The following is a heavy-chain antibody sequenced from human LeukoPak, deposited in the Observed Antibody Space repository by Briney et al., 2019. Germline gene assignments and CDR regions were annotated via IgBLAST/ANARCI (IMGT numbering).Heavy chain of an antibody. CDR1: GGSISSYY. CDR2: IYDSGST. J-gene: IGHJ4*02. D-gene: IGHD6-13*01. V-gene: IGHV4-59*01. Sequence: SETLSLTCTVSGGSISSYYWSWIRQPPGKGLEWIGNIYDSGSTNYNPSLKSRVTISGDTSKNQFSLKLSSVTAADTAVYYCARDRDRSSWYYFDSWGQGTLVTVSS. CDR3: ARDRDRSSWYYFDS.